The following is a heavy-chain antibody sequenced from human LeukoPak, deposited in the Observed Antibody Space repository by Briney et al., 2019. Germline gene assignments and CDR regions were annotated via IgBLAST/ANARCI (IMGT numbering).Heavy chain of an antibody. Sequence: SETLSLTCTVSGGSISYFYWSWIRQPAGKGLEWIGRIYTSGSTNYNPSLKSRVTMSVDTSKNQFSLKLSSVTAADTAVYYCARSPYDFWSGYFEAPGYYYYMDVWGKGTTVTVSS. J-gene: IGHJ6*03. CDR2: IYTSGST. CDR1: GGSISYFY. CDR3: ARSPYDFWSGYFEAPGYYYYMDV. V-gene: IGHV4-4*07. D-gene: IGHD3-3*01.